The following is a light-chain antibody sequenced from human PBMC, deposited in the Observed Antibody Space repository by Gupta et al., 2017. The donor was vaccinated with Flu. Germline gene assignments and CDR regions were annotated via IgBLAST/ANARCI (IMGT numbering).Light chain of an antibody. V-gene: IGLV1-44*01. CDR3: AVWDDDLDGVV. Sequence: VLSQSSSASGTPGQTVTMFCYGRTSNIGRNSVNWYQQFPGGAPKLVVYSSDQRPSGVSGRLSGSKSGTSASLAISGLRSEDEATYYCAVWDDDLDGVVFGGGTKLAVL. CDR2: SSD. CDR1: TSNIGRNS. J-gene: IGLJ3*02.